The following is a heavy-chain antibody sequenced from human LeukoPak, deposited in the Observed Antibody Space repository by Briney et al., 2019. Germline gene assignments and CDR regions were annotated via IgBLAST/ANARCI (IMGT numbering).Heavy chain of an antibody. CDR2: IYPGDSDT. D-gene: IGHD6-6*01. V-gene: IGHV5-51*01. Sequence: GESLKISFKGSGYRFTTYWIGWVRQMPGKGVECMGIIYPGDSDTRYSPSFQGQVTISADKSISTAYLQWSSLKASDTAMYYCARLRWRSSDAFDIWGQGTRVTVSS. J-gene: IGHJ3*02. CDR3: ARLRWRSSDAFDI. CDR1: GYRFTTYW.